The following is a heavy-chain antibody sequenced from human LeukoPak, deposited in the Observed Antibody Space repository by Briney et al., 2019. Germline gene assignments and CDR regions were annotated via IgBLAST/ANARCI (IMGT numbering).Heavy chain of an antibody. J-gene: IGHJ5*02. D-gene: IGHD6-19*01. Sequence: ASVKVSCKASGYTFTSYYMHWVRQAPGQGLEWMGIINSSGGSTSYAQKFQGRVTMTRDTSTSTVYMELSSLRSEDTAVYYCARAKAWDSSDPNWFDPWGQGTLVTVSS. CDR2: INSSGGST. CDR1: GYTFTSYY. CDR3: ARAKAWDSSDPNWFDP. V-gene: IGHV1-46*01.